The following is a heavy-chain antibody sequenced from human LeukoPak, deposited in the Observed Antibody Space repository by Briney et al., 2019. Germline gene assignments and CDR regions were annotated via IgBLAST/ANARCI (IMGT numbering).Heavy chain of an antibody. CDR2: IIPTLGTA. J-gene: IGHJ5*02. CDR1: GYTFTSYG. Sequence: GASVKVSCKASGYTFTSYGITWVRQAPGQGLEWMGGIIPTLGTANYAQKFQGRVTITRDESTSTAYMELSSLRSDDTAVYYCARVVGCLSISCLNWFDPWGQGTLVTVSS. CDR3: ARVVGCLSISCLNWFDP. V-gene: IGHV1-69*05. D-gene: IGHD2-2*01.